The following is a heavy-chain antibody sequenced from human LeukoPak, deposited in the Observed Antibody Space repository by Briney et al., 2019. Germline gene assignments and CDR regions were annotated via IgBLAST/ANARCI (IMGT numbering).Heavy chain of an antibody. CDR2: ISRSSSYT. Sequence: GASLRLSCAASGFTFSDYYMSWIRQAPGKGLEGVAYISRSSSYTNFADSVKGRFTISRDNAKNSLYLQMNSLRAEDTAVYYCARILAPDSGFDYWGQGTLVTDSS. J-gene: IGHJ4*02. V-gene: IGHV3-11*06. D-gene: IGHD6-19*01. CDR1: GFTFSDYY. CDR3: ARILAPDSGFDY.